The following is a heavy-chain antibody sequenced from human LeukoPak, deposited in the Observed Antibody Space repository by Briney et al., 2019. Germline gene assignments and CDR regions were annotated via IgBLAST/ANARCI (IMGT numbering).Heavy chain of an antibody. J-gene: IGHJ4*02. CDR3: ARAIMGTENLDY. CDR1: GFSFSTYA. Sequence: GGSLRLSCAASGFSFSTYAMHWVRQAPGIGPEWVAVVSHDGSTKYYTDSVRGRFTISRDNSKNTFFLQLNGLRTGDTAVYYCARAIMGTENLDYWGQGTLVTVSS. D-gene: IGHD5-18*01. V-gene: IGHV3-30*10. CDR2: VSHDGSTK.